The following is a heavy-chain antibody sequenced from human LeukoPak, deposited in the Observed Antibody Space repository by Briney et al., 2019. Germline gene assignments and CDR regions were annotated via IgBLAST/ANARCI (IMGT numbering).Heavy chain of an antibody. CDR2: IYYSGTT. D-gene: IGHD6-6*01. V-gene: IGHV4-59*01. J-gene: IGHJ2*01. CDR1: GGTISGYY. Sequence: SETLSLTCTVSGGTISGYYWSWIRQSPGKGLEWIGHIYYSGTTNYSPSLKSRVTISVDTSKDEFSLKLNSVTAADTAVYFCARSSIGDWYFDLWGRGTLVTVFS. CDR3: ARSSIGDWYFDL.